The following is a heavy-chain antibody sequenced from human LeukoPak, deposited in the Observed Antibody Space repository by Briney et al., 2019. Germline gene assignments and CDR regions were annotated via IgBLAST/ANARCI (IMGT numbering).Heavy chain of an antibody. CDR1: GGSISSSNW. Sequence: PSGTLSLTCAVSGGSISSSNWWSWVRQPPGKGLEWIGEIYHSGSTNYNTSLKSRVTISVDKSKNQFSLKLSSVTAADTAVYYCAVGGVYLRGGAEAFDIWGQGTMVTVSS. J-gene: IGHJ3*02. D-gene: IGHD3-10*01. V-gene: IGHV4-4*02. CDR3: AVGGVYLRGGAEAFDI. CDR2: IYHSGST.